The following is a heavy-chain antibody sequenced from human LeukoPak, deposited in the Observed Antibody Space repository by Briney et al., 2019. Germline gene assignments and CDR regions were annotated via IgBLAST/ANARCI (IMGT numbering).Heavy chain of an antibody. D-gene: IGHD5-18*01. Sequence: GASVKVSCKASGYTFTGYYMHWVRQAPGQGLEWMGWINPNSGGTNYAQKFQGRVTMTRDTSISTAYMELSRLRSDDTAVYYCARDRGYSYQGVFDYWGQGTLVTVSS. CDR2: INPNSGGT. V-gene: IGHV1-2*02. CDR1: GYTFTGYY. CDR3: ARDRGYSYQGVFDY. J-gene: IGHJ4*02.